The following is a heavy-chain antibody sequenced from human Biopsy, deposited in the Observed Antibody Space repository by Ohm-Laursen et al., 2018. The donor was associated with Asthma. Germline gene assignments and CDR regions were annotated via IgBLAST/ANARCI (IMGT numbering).Heavy chain of an antibody. CDR2: TYYRSTWST. D-gene: IGHD5-12*01. CDR1: GDSVSSNSAT. J-gene: IGHJ4*02. V-gene: IGHV6-1*01. Sequence: QTLSLTCAISGDSVSSNSATWNWIRQSPSRGLEWLGRTYYRSTWSTDYTVSLKSRMSIVPDTSKNNVSLQLNSVTPEDTAVYYCARVDVVATIIDYWGQGTLVIVSS. CDR3: ARVDVVATIIDY.